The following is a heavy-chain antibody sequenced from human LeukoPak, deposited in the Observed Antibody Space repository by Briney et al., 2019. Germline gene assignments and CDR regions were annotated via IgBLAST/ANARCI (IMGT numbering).Heavy chain of an antibody. CDR3: TTWNY. CDR2: IKSKLHGGTT. CDR1: GITFSDAW. V-gene: IGHV3-15*01. J-gene: IGHJ4*02. Sequence: PGGSLRLSCEVSGITFSDAWLNWVRQSPGKGLEWVGRIKSKLHGGTTDYAAPVKGRFTISRDDSKNTLYLQMNSLTTEDTAVYYCTTWNYWGQETLVTVSS.